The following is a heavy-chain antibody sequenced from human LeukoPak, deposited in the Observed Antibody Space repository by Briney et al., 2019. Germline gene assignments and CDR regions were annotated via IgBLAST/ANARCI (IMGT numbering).Heavy chain of an antibody. V-gene: IGHV4-61*02. D-gene: IGHD3-10*01. CDR1: GGSISSGSYY. J-gene: IGHJ4*02. CDR3: ASSGSYYEFDY. CDR2: IYTSGST. Sequence: TLSLTCTVSGGSISSGSYYWSWIRQPAGKGLEWIGRIYTSGSTNYNPSLKSRVTISVDTSKNQFSLKLSSVTAADTAVYYCASSGSYYEFDYWGQGTLVTVSS.